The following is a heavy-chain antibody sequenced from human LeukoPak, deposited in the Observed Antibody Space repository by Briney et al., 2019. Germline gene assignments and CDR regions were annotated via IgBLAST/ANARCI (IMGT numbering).Heavy chain of an antibody. CDR1: GYTFTGYY. Sequence: ASVKVSCTASGYTFTGYYMHWVRQAPGQGLEWMGWINPNSGGTNYAQKFQGRVTMTRDTSISTAYMELSRLRSDDTAVYYCAIVSTVTTTLDYWGQGTLVTVSS. J-gene: IGHJ4*02. D-gene: IGHD4-17*01. CDR2: INPNSGGT. CDR3: AIVSTVTTTLDY. V-gene: IGHV1-2*02.